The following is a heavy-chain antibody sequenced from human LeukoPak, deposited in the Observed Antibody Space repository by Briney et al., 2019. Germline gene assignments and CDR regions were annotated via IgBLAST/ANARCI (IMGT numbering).Heavy chain of an antibody. CDR3: ARQWTIFEGNWFDP. D-gene: IGHD3-3*01. V-gene: IGHV1-69*05. CDR1: GGTFSSYA. CDR2: IIPIFGTA. Sequence: SVKVSCKASGGTFSSYAISWVRQAPGQGLEWMGGIIPIFGTANYAQKFQGRVTITTDESTSIAYMELSSLRSEDTAVYYCARQWTIFEGNWFDPWGQGTLVTVSS. J-gene: IGHJ5*02.